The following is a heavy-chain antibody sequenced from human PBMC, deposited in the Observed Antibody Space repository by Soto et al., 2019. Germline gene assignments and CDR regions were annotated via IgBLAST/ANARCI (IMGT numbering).Heavy chain of an antibody. CDR1: GGSISSYY. D-gene: IGHD3-9*01. J-gene: IGHJ6*03. CDR2: IYYSGST. CDR3: ARAQFDWLLALLYYYYYMDV. V-gene: IGHV4-59*12. Sequence: SETLSLTCTVSGGSISSYYWSWIRQPPGKGLEWIGYIYYSGSTNYNPSLKSRVTISVDTSKNQFSLKLSSVTAADTAVYYCARAQFDWLLALLYYYYYMDVWGKGTTVTVSS.